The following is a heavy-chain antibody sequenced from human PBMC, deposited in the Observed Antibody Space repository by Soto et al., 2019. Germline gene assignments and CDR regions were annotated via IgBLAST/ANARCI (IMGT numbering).Heavy chain of an antibody. J-gene: IGHJ5*02. Sequence: TSETLSLTCTVSGGSISSGDYYWSWIRQPPGKGLEWIGYIYYSGSTYYNPSLKSRVTISVDTSKNQFSLKLSSVTAADTAVYYCARDLFQARPRTYTWFDPAGQGTLVTVSS. CDR1: GGSISSGDYY. V-gene: IGHV4-30-4*01. D-gene: IGHD6-6*01. CDR3: ARDLFQARPRTYTWFDP. CDR2: IYYSGST.